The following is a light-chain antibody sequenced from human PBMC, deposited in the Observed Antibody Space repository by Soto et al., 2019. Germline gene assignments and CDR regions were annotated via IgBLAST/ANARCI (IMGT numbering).Light chain of an antibody. Sequence: EIVLTQSPGTLSLSPGERATLSCRASQSVSSTFLAWYQQKPGQAPRLLIHGASTRATGIPDRFSGSGSGTDFTLTIRSLEPEDFAVYYCQQRTNWLWTFGQGTKVEIK. CDR1: QSVSSTF. CDR3: QQRTNWLWT. V-gene: IGKV3D-20*02. J-gene: IGKJ1*01. CDR2: GAS.